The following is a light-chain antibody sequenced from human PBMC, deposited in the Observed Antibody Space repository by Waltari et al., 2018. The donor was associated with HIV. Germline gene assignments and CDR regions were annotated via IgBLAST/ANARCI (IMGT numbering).Light chain of an antibody. CDR2: WAS. J-gene: IGKJ1*01. CDR3: HQYYSTPGT. CDR1: QSVLYSSNNKNY. V-gene: IGKV4-1*01. Sequence: DIVMTQSPDSLVVSLGERATINCKSSQSVLYSSNNKNYLAWYQQKPGQPPKLLIYWASTRESGVPDRFSGSGSGTDFTLTISSLQAEDVAVYYCHQYYSTPGTFGRGTKVEIK.